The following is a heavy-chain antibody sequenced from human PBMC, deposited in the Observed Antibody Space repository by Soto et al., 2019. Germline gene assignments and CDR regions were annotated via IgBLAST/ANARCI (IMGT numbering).Heavy chain of an antibody. CDR2: ISAYNGNT. V-gene: IGHV1-18*01. CDR3: ARQPVVGTAFFDY. CDR1: GYTFTSYG. J-gene: IGHJ4*02. D-gene: IGHD6-19*01. Sequence: QVQLVQSGAEVKKPGASVKVSCKASGYTFTSYGISWVRQAPGQGLEWMGWISAYNGNTNYAQKLQGRVTMTTDTSTITAHMDPRSLRSDDTAVYYGARQPVVGTAFFDYWGQGTLVTVAS.